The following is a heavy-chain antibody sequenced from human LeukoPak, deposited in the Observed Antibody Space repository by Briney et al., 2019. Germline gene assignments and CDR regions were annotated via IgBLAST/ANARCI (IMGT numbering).Heavy chain of an antibody. CDR1: GGTFNNYA. J-gene: IGHJ3*02. V-gene: IGHV1-69*13. CDR3: ARGGSRIVGATTAFDI. CDR2: IIPMFGTA. D-gene: IGHD1-26*01. Sequence: SVKVSCKTSGGTFNNYALTWVRQAPGQGLERLGTIIPMFGTANYELKLQGRVTITADESTSTAYMELISLTSEDAAVYYCARGGSRIVGATTAFDIWGQGTLVTVSS.